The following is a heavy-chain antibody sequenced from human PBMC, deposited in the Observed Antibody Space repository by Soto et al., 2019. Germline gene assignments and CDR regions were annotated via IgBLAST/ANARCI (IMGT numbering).Heavy chain of an antibody. CDR3: ARDRHPYSTKYYFDY. CDR1: GFTFSTYA. D-gene: IGHD2-2*01. J-gene: IGHJ4*02. Sequence: GGSLRLSCAASGFTFSTYAMNWVRQPPGKGLEWVSSISGSGAYTYYADSVQGRFTISRDNSKNTLNLQMDSLRAEDTAVYYCARDRHPYSTKYYFDYWGQGTLVTVSS. CDR2: ISGSGAYT. V-gene: IGHV3-23*01.